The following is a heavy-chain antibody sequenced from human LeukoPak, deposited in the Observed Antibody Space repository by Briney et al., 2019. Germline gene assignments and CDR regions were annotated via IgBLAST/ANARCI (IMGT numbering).Heavy chain of an antibody. D-gene: IGHD3-22*01. V-gene: IGHV4-4*02. J-gene: IGHJ4*02. Sequence: SGTLSLTCAVSGGSISSSNWWSWVRQPPGKGLEWIGEIYHSGSTNYNPSLKSRVTISVDKSKNQFSLKLSSVTAADTAVYYCAREARSGYYDSSGTYVYWGQGTLVTVS. CDR2: IYHSGST. CDR3: AREARSGYYDSSGTYVY. CDR1: GGSISSSNW.